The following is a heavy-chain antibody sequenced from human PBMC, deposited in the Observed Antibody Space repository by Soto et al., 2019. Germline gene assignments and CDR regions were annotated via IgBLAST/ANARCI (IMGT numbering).Heavy chain of an antibody. D-gene: IGHD1-26*01. CDR3: VRDLGGPTPSYFDY. Sequence: EVQLVESGGVLVQPGGSLRLSCAASGFTFSSYWMHWVRQAPGKGLVWVSRIKIDGSSTSYADSVKGRFTISRDNAKNTLYVQMNSLRAEDTAVYYCVRDLGGPTPSYFDYWGQGTLVTVSS. CDR1: GFTFSSYW. V-gene: IGHV3-74*01. J-gene: IGHJ4*02. CDR2: IKIDGSST.